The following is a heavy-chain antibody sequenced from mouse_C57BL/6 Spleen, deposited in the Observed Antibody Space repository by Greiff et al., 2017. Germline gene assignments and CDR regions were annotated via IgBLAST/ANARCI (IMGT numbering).Heavy chain of an antibody. CDR1: GFTFPRYW. D-gene: IGHD2-3*01. V-gene: IGHV1-53*01. J-gene: IGHJ2*01. CDR2: INPSNGGT. CDR3: ARDGYYVGVDY. Sequence: VQLQQPGTELVKPGASVQLSCKASGFTFPRYWLHWVPQRPGQGLAWIGHINPSNGGTTSTEQFKSKGTLTVDKSSSTAYMQLSSLTSEDSAVYYCARDGYYVGVDYWGQGTTLTGAS.